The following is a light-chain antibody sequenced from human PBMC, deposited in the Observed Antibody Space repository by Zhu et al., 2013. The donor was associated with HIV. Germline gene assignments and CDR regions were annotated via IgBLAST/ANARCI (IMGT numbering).Light chain of an antibody. Sequence: EVAMTQSPATLSVSPGKTVTLSCRASQNIGDNLAWYQQRPGQSPRVLISGASTRAAGVSARFSGSGSGTEFALTISSLQSDDFGVYYCQQSDTWPQLTFGPGTKV. CDR1: QNIGDN. V-gene: IGKV3-15*01. CDR3: QQSDTWPQLT. CDR2: GAS. J-gene: IGKJ3*01.